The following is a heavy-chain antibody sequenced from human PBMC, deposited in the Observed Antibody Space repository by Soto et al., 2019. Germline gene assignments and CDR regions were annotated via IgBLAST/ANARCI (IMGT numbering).Heavy chain of an antibody. D-gene: IGHD7-27*01. CDR1: GFTFNTYA. CDR3: ATAPLGNDY. J-gene: IGHJ4*02. Sequence: QVQLVESGGGVVQPGRSLRLSCAASGFTFNTYAMHWVRQGPDKGLEWVAVISYDASLKYYADSVRGRFTISRDNSKNTLYLQMNSLTPEDTAVYYCATAPLGNDYWGQGTLVTVSS. V-gene: IGHV3-30*03. CDR2: ISYDASLK.